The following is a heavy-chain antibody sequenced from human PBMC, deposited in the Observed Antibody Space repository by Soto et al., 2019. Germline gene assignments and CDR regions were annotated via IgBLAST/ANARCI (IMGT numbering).Heavy chain of an antibody. Sequence: QITLNESGPTPVKPRQTLTLTCTFSGFSLTTSGVGVGWIRQSPGKAPEWLALIYWDDDKRYSPSLKSRLTLTKDTSKNQVVLTMADLDPADTATYYCAHRVLRTVFGLVTTTAIYFDFWGQVTPVAVSS. CDR1: GFSLTTSGVG. CDR2: IYWDDDK. V-gene: IGHV2-5*02. CDR3: AHRVLRTVFGLVTTTAIYFDF. D-gene: IGHD3-3*01. J-gene: IGHJ4*02.